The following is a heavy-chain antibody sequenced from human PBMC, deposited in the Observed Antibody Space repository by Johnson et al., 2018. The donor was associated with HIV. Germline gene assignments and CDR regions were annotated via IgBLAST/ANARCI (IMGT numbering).Heavy chain of an antibody. V-gene: IGHV3-30*18. CDR3: AKDKAVPGVSQWLALTRDAFDI. J-gene: IGHJ3*02. D-gene: IGHD6-19*01. CDR2: ISYDGSNK. Sequence: QVQLVESGGGVVQPGKSLRLSCAASGFIFSGFGLHWVRQAPGKGLEWVASISYDGSNKYYADSVKGRFTISRDNSKNTLYLQMNSLRAEDTAVYYCAKDKAVPGVSQWLALTRDAFDIWGQGTMVTVSS. CDR1: GFIFSGFG.